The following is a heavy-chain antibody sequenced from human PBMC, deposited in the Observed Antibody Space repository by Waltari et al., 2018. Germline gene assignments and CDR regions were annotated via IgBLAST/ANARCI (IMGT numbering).Heavy chain of an antibody. V-gene: IGHV1-24*01. CDR2: FDPEDGET. CDR3: ARDGGSSSPPGRYYFDY. D-gene: IGHD2-2*01. J-gene: IGHJ4*02. CDR1: GYTLTELS. Sequence: QVQLVQSGAEVKKPGASVKVSCKVSGYTLTELSMHWVRQAPGKGLEWMGGFDPEDGETIYEQKFQGRVTMTEDTSTDTAYMELSRLRSDDTAVYYCARDGGSSSPPGRYYFDYWGQGTLVTVSS.